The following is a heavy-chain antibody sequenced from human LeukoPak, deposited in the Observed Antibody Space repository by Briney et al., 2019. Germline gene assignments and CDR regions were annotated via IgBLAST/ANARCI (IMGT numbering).Heavy chain of an antibody. Sequence: GASVKVSCKASGYTFTGYYMHWVRQAPGQGLEWMGWINPNSGGTNYAQKFQGRVTMTRDTSISTAYMELSRLRSDDTAVYYCARGSITIFGVVIHDYWGQGTLVTVSS. D-gene: IGHD3-3*01. J-gene: IGHJ4*02. V-gene: IGHV1-2*02. CDR3: ARGSITIFGVVIHDY. CDR1: GYTFTGYY. CDR2: INPNSGGT.